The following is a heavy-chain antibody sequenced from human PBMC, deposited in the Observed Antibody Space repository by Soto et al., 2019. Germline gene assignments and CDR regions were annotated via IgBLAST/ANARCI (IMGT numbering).Heavy chain of an antibody. CDR3: AKDPNYDFWSGFSAVYFDY. CDR1: GFSFSSFA. CDR2: VSGRGGDT. V-gene: IGHV3-23*01. Sequence: EVHLLQSGGGLVQPGGSLRLSCAASGFSFSSFALSWVRQSPGKGLEWVAAVSGRGGDTYYANSVKGRFTISRDNSQNTLFLRMNSLRAEDSAIYYCAKDPNYDFWSGFSAVYFDYWGQGTLVTVSS. D-gene: IGHD3-3*01. J-gene: IGHJ4*02.